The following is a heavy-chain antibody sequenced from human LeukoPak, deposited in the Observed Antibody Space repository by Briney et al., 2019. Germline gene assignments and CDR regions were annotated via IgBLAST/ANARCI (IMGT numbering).Heavy chain of an antibody. V-gene: IGHV4-39*06. CDR1: RASITIGNCY. J-gene: IGHJ4*02. D-gene: IGHD1-26*01. Sequence: SQTRSLTCPFSRASITIGNCYWGWLRHPPVNGLDWIGNIYYSGTTHYNPSLKIPATMPVDPSKTQFALQLSSVTAEDKAVYYCATGALVEATQYLFDYWGQGTPVTVSS. CDR2: IYYSGTT. CDR3: ATGALVEATQYLFDY.